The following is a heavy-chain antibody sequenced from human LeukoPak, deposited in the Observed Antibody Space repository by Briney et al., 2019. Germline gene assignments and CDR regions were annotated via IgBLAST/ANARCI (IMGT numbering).Heavy chain of an antibody. D-gene: IGHD1-1*01. CDR1: GGTFSSYS. CDR2: IIPIFDTA. CDR3: ARGGVRNDDAFDI. Sequence: ASVKVSCKASGGTFSSYSLSWVRQAPGQGLEWMGGIIPIFDTANYAQKFQGRVTITTDESTSTAYMELSSLRFEDTAEYYCARGGVRNDDAFDIWGQGTMVTVSS. J-gene: IGHJ3*02. V-gene: IGHV1-69*05.